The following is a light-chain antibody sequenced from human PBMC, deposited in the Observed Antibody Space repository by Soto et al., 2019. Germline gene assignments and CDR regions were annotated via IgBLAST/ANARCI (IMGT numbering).Light chain of an antibody. CDR2: EAS. CDR1: QSVGKW. V-gene: IGKV1-5*01. CDR3: QQYDTYVWT. J-gene: IGKJ1*01. Sequence: DIQMTQSPSTLSAYVGDRVTITCRASQSVGKWLAWYQQKPGKAPKVLISEASGLERGVPPRFSGSGSGTEFTLTISSLQPDDFATYFCQQYDTYVWTFGQGTTVEIK.